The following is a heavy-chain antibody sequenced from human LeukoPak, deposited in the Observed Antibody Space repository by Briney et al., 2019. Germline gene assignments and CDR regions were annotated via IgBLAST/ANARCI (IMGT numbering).Heavy chain of an antibody. V-gene: IGHV3-23*01. D-gene: IGHD1-26*01. CDR1: GFTFSNYA. CDR3: ARGGLGATSGHYYFDY. CDR2: ISSSGSST. Sequence: PGGSLRLSCAASGFTFSNYAMSWVRQAPGKGLEWVSSISSSGSSTYYADSVKGRFTISRDNSKNTLFLQMNSLRAEDTAVYYCARGGLGATSGHYYFDYWGQGTLVTVSS. J-gene: IGHJ4*02.